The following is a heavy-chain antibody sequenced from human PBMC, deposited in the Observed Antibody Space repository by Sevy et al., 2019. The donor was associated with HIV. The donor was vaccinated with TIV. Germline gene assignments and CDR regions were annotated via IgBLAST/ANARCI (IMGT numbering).Heavy chain of an antibody. Sequence: GESLKISCAASGFTFSSYSMNWVRQAPGKGLEWVASISSSSSYIYYADSVKGRFTISRDNAKNSLYLQMNSLRSEDTAVYYCARDQGLSIAAAYAFDIWGQGTMVTVSS. CDR1: GFTFSSYS. J-gene: IGHJ3*02. CDR2: ISSSSSYI. V-gene: IGHV3-21*01. CDR3: ARDQGLSIAAAYAFDI. D-gene: IGHD6-13*01.